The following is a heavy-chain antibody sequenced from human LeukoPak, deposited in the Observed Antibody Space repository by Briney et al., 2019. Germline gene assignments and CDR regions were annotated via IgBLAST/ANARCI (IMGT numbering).Heavy chain of an antibody. CDR3: ARDRGSRWIYYYYMDV. J-gene: IGHJ6*03. CDR1: GFTFSNYA. CDR2: ISYDGSNK. V-gene: IGHV3-30-3*01. D-gene: IGHD6-13*01. Sequence: GGSLRLSCAASGFTFSNYAMHWVRQAPGKGLEWVAVISYDGSNKYYADSVKGRFTISRDNSKNTLYLQMNSLRAEDTPVYYCARDRGSRWIYYYYMDVWGKGTTVTVSS.